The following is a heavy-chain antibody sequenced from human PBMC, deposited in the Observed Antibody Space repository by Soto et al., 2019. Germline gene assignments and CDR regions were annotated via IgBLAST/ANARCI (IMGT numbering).Heavy chain of an antibody. Sequence: GESLKISCQGSGYSFTSYWIGWVRQMPGKGLELMGIIYPGDSDTRYSPSFQGQVTISADKSVRTAYLQWSSLKASETAMYYCARLTYSSGWYSSVDYYGMDVWGQGTTVTVSS. V-gene: IGHV5-51*01. CDR1: GYSFTSYW. J-gene: IGHJ6*02. D-gene: IGHD6-19*01. CDR3: ARLTYSSGWYSSVDYYGMDV. CDR2: IYPGDSDT.